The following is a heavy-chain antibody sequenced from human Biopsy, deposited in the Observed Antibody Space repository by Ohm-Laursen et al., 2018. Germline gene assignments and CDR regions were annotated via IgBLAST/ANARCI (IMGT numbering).Heavy chain of an antibody. Sequence: SSVKVSCKASGYTFTGQYLHWVRQVPGQGLEWMGWINPHSGTTKFAQDFQGRVTMTRDTSITTAYMELRRLRSDATAVYYCAKGQDLRGGAEYFQHWGQGALVTVSS. J-gene: IGHJ1*01. V-gene: IGHV1-2*02. CDR2: INPHSGTT. CDR3: AKGQDLRGGAEYFQH. CDR1: GYTFTGQY. D-gene: IGHD2-15*01.